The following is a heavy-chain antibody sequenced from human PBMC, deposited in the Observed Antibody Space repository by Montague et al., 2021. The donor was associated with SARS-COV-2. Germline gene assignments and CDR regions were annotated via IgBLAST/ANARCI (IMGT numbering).Heavy chain of an antibody. V-gene: IGHV4-61*09. D-gene: IGHD2-15*01. Sequence: TLSLTCTVSGGSIPSSSYRWSWIRQPAGKGLEWIGHIYPNGNTNYNPSLKSRVTLSIDTSKNQLSLKLTSVTAADTAMYYCARDWWGTSGILSGWGQGTLVTVSS. CDR3: ARDWWGTSGILSG. J-gene: IGHJ4*02. CDR2: IYPNGNT. CDR1: GGSIPSSSYR.